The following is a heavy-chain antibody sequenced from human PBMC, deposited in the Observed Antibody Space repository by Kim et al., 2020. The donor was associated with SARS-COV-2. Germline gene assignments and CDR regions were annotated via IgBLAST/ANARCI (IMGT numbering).Heavy chain of an antibody. CDR1: GFTFSNAW. D-gene: IGHD6-13*01. CDR3: TTDFSDSSSWYFDY. CDR2: IKSKTDGGTT. V-gene: IGHV3-15*01. J-gene: IGHJ4*02. Sequence: GGSLRLSCAASGFTFSNAWMSWVRQAPGKGLEWVGRIKSKTDGGTTDYAAPVKGRFTISRDDSKNTLYLQMNSLKTEDTAVYYCTTDFSDSSSWYFDYWGQGTLVTVSS.